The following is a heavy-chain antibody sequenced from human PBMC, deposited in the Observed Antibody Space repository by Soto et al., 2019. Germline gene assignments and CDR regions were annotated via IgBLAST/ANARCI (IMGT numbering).Heavy chain of an antibody. D-gene: IGHD3-9*01. V-gene: IGHV3-21*01. Sequence: GGSLRLSCAASGFTFSTYTMSWVRQAPGKGLEWVSSLSSTSSYINYADSVKGRFTISRDNAKNSLYLQMNSLRAEDTAVYYCARATPEDWLLSLPLAPLDYWGQGTLVTVSS. CDR2: LSSTSSYI. J-gene: IGHJ4*02. CDR1: GFTFSTYT. CDR3: ARATPEDWLLSLPLAPLDY.